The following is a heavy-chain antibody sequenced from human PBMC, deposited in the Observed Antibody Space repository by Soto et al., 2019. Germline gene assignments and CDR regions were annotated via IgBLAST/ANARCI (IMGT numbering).Heavy chain of an antibody. Sequence: ASVKVSCKASGYTFTSSDINWVRQAPGQGLDWIGWISAYIGNTNYAQKFQGRVTMTTDISTSTAYMELRSLRFDDTAVYYCSRANLMITFGGVIVNYFDYWGQGTLVTVSS. CDR2: ISAYIGNT. J-gene: IGHJ4*02. V-gene: IGHV1-18*01. D-gene: IGHD3-16*02. CDR1: GYTFTSSD. CDR3: SRANLMITFGGVIVNYFDY.